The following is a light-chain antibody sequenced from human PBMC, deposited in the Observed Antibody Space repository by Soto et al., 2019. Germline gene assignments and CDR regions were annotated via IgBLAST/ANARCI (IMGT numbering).Light chain of an antibody. V-gene: IGKV3-15*01. Sequence: EIVMTQSPATLSVPPGERATLSCRASQSVSTKLAWYQQKPGQAPRLLIYGASTRATGIPARFSGSGSGTEFTLTISSLQSEDFAVYYCQQYNNWPPFTFGPGTKVDI. J-gene: IGKJ3*01. CDR3: QQYNNWPPFT. CDR1: QSVSTK. CDR2: GAS.